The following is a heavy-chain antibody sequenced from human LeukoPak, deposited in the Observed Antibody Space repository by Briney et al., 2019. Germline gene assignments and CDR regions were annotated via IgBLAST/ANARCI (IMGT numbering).Heavy chain of an antibody. V-gene: IGHV3-11*01. J-gene: IGHJ6*02. CDR3: ASGGSLVLPRYYYYYGMDV. Sequence: GGSLRLSCAASGFTFSDYYMSWIRQAPGKGLEWVSYISSSGSTIYYADSVKGRFTISRDNAKNSLYLQMNSLRAEDTAVYYCASGGSLVLPRYYYYYGMDVWGQGTTVTVSS. CDR2: ISSSGSTI. D-gene: IGHD3-16*01. CDR1: GFTFSDYY.